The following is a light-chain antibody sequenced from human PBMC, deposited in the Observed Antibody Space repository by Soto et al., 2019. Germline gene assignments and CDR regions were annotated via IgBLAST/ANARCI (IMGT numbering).Light chain of an antibody. V-gene: IGLV1-40*01. CDR3: QSYYNSRNHVV. Sequence: QSVLTQPPSGSGAPGQTVTIPCTGSSSNIGSFYDVPWYQQLPGTVPKLLIYGDNNRPSGVTHRLSGSKSGTAASLPITGLQAEDEADYYCQSYYNSRNHVVFGGGTKLTVL. J-gene: IGLJ2*01. CDR1: SSNIGSFYD. CDR2: GDN.